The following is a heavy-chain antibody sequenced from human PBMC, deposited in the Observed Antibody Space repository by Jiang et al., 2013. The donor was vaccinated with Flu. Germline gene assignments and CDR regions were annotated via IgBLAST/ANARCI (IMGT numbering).Heavy chain of an antibody. CDR3: ATYSGDYNSNYYFDY. Sequence: VQLVESGGGLIQSGGSLRLSCAASGFTFSGFEMSWVRQAPGKGPEWVAKMTSNSKGIYYADSVKGRFTISRDNAKNSMYLQLSSLRAEDTAVYYCATYSGDYNSNYYFDYWGQGTLVAVSS. CDR2: MTSNSKGI. J-gene: IGHJ4*02. V-gene: IGHV3-48*03. D-gene: IGHD5-24*01. CDR1: GFTFSGFE.